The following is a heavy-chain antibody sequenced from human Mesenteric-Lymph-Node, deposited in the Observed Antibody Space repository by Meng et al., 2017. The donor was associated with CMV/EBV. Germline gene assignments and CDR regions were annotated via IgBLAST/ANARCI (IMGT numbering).Heavy chain of an antibody. CDR1: GFTFSSYA. V-gene: IGHV3-23*03. CDR2: IYSGGSST. CDR3: AKGQWFGELLDKDS. D-gene: IGHD3-10*01. Sequence: GESLKISCAASGFTFSSYAMSWVRQAPGKGLEWVSVIYSGGSSTYYADSVKGRFTISRDNSNNTLYLQMNSLRAEDTAMYYCAKGQWFGELLDKDSWSQGSLVTVSS. J-gene: IGHJ4*02.